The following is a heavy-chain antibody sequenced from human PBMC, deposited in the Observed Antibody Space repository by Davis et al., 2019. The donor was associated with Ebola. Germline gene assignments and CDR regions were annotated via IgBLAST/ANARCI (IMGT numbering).Heavy chain of an antibody. CDR1: GGSFSGYY. D-gene: IGHD3-10*01. CDR3: AREKYYYGSGSYGVDYYYYYGMDV. J-gene: IGHJ6*02. V-gene: IGHV4-34*01. CDR2: INHSGST. Sequence: SETLSLTCAVYGGSFSGYYWSWIRQPPGKGLEWIGEINHSGSTNYNPSLKSRVTISVDTSKNQFSLKLSSVTAADTAVYYCAREKYYYGSGSYGVDYYYYYGMDVWGQGTTVTVSS.